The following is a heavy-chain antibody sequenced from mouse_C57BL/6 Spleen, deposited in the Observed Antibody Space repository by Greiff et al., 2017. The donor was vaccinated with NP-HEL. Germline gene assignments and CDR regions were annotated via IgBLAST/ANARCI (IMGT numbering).Heavy chain of an antibody. CDR2: INPSSGYT. V-gene: IGHV1-4*01. CDR1: GYTFTSYT. D-gene: IGHD1-1*01. Sequence: QVQLQQSGAELARPGASVKMSCKASGYTFTSYTMHWVKQRPGQGLEWIGYINPSSGYTKYNQKFKDKATLTADKSSSTAYMQLSSLTSEDSAVYYCARSLISTVVATDAMDYWGQGTSVTVSS. CDR3: ARSLISTVVATDAMDY. J-gene: IGHJ4*01.